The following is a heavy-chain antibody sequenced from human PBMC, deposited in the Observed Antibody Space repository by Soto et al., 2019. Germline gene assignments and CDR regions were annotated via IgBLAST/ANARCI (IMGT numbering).Heavy chain of an antibody. CDR2: IKQDGSEK. CDR1: GFTFSSYW. V-gene: IGHV3-7*01. CDR3: ARDFMGWFGEYYYYGMDV. J-gene: IGHJ6*02. Sequence: GGSLRLSCAASGFTFSSYWMSWVRQAPGKGLEWVANIKQDGSEKYYVDSVKGRFTISRDNAKNSLYLQMNSLRAEDTAVYYCARDFMGWFGEYYYYGMDVWGQGTTVTVSS. D-gene: IGHD3-10*01.